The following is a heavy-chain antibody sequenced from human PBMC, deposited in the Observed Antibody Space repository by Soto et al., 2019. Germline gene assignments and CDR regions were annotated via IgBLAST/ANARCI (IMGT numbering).Heavy chain of an antibody. J-gene: IGHJ4*02. V-gene: IGHV1-3*01. CDR1: GYAFTRFA. CDR3: AREGDQSGYDYGLDF. D-gene: IGHD5-12*01. CDR2: INGGNDNT. Sequence: QVQLVQSGAEVKKPGASVKVSCKTSGYAFTRFAIHWVRQAPGQSLEWMGWINGGNDNTKYSQKFQGRVTITMDTSADTVYLAVNVVRPEDTAVYYCAREGDQSGYDYGLDFGGQGTLVTVSS.